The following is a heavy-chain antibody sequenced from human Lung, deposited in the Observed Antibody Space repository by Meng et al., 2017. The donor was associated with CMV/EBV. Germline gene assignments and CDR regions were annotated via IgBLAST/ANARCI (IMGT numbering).Heavy chain of an antibody. CDR3: TRGGGTISIFGVARIVGGMDV. J-gene: IGHJ6*01. D-gene: IGHD3-3*01. CDR2: ISYDGSNK. Sequence: GESXKISCAASGFTFSSYAMHWVRQAPGKGLEWVAVISYDGSNKYYADSVKGRFTISRDNSKNTLYLQMNSLRVEDTAVYYCTRGGGTISIFGVARIVGGMDVWGQGTTVNGAS. CDR1: GFTFSSYA. V-gene: IGHV3-30*04.